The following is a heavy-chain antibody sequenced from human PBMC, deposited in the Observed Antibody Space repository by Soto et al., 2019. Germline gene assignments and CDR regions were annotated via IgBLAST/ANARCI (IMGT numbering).Heavy chain of an antibody. V-gene: IGHV3-30*18. D-gene: IGHD4-17*01. CDR2: ISYDGSNK. CDR3: ANYGDPGY. J-gene: IGHJ4*02. CDR1: GFTFSSYG. Sequence: QVQLVESGGGVVQPGRSLRLSCAASGFTFSSYGMHWVRQAPGKGLEWVAVISYDGSNKYYADSVKGRFTISRDNSKNTLYLQMNSLRAEDTAVYYCANYGDPGYWGQGTLVTVSS.